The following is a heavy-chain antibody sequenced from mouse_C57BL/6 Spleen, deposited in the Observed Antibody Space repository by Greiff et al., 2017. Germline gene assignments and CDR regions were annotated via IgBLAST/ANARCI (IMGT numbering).Heavy chain of an antibody. J-gene: IGHJ4*01. CDR1: GYTFTSYG. D-gene: IGHD1-1*01. Sequence: QVQLQQSGAELARPGASVKLSCKASGYTFTSYGISWVKQRTGQGLEWIGEIYPRSGNTYYNEKFKGKATLTADKSSSTAYMELRSLTSEDSAVYFCARTTTVVADYYAMDYRGQGTSVTVSS. V-gene: IGHV1-81*01. CDR2: IYPRSGNT. CDR3: ARTTTVVADYYAMDY.